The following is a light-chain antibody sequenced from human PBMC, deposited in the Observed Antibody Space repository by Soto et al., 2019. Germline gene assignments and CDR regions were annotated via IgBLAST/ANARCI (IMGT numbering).Light chain of an antibody. V-gene: IGKV1D-16*01. J-gene: IGKJ4*01. CDR1: QDISTK. CDR2: AAS. CDR3: QQYNTYPLT. Sequence: DIQITHFPSSLSASVVYRVTITCRACQDISTKVAWYQQKPEKAPKSLIYAASNLQSGVPSRFSGSGSGTVFTLTITRLQPEDFATYYCQQYNTYPLTFGGGTKVDIK.